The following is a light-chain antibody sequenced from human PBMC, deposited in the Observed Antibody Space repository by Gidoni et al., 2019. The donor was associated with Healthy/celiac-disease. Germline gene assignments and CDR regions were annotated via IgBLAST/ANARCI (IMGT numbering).Light chain of an antibody. CDR2: LGS. CDR3: MQALQTPLT. CDR1: QSLLHSNGYNY. Sequence: DIVMTQSPLSLPVTPGEPASISCRSSQSLLHSNGYNYLDWYLQKPGQSPQLLIDLGSNRASGVPDRFSGRGSGTDFTLKISRVEAEDVGVDYCMQALQTPLTFGGGTKVEIK. J-gene: IGKJ4*01. V-gene: IGKV2-28*01.